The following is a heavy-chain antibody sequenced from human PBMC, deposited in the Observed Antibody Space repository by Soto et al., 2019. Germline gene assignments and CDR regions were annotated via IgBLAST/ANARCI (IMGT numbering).Heavy chain of an antibody. CDR3: ARGAWEDYDFWSGYYKPDRYYYYGMDV. V-gene: IGHV4-34*01. J-gene: IGHJ6*02. Sequence: PSETLSLTCAVYGGSFSGYYWSWIRQPPGKGLEWIGEINHSGSTNYNPSLKSRVTISVDTSKNQFSLKLSSVTAADTAVYYCARGAWEDYDFWSGYYKPDRYYYYGMDVWGQGTTVTVSS. CDR2: INHSGST. D-gene: IGHD3-3*01. CDR1: GGSFSGYY.